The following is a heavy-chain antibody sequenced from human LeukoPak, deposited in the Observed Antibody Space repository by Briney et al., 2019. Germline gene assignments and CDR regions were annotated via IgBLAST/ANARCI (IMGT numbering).Heavy chain of an antibody. J-gene: IGHJ4*02. Sequence: SETLSLTCTVSGGSFSSYYWSWIRQPPGKGLEWIGYIYYTGSTNYNPSLKSRVTISIDTSKNQFSLKLNSMTAADTAVYYCARFFGGSFGDYVDYWGQGTLVTVSS. V-gene: IGHV4-59*01. D-gene: IGHD1-26*01. CDR1: GGSFSSYY. CDR2: IYYTGST. CDR3: ARFFGGSFGDYVDY.